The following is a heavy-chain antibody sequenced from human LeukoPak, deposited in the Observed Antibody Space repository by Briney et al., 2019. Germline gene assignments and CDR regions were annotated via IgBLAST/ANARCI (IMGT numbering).Heavy chain of an antibody. CDR2: IKSKSDGGTT. Sequence: GGSLRLSCAASGFTFSNAWMNWVRQAPGKGLEWVGRIKSKSDGGTTNYIATVEGRFTIPRDDSKDTLFLQMDSLKTEDTAIYYCTTRITTFGVGIRSFDHWGQGALVTVSS. D-gene: IGHD3-3*01. J-gene: IGHJ4*02. V-gene: IGHV3-15*01. CDR3: TTRITTFGVGIRSFDH. CDR1: GFTFSNAW.